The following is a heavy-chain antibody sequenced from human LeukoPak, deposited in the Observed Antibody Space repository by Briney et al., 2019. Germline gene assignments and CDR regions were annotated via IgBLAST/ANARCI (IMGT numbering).Heavy chain of an antibody. CDR2: ISGSGGST. CDR3: AKDGGSYYDILTGYYPYFDY. J-gene: IGHJ4*02. Sequence: GGSLRLSCAASGFTYSNYAMNWVRQAPGKGLEWVSAISGSGGSTYYADSVKGRFTISRDNSKNTLYLQMNSLRAEDTAVYYCAKDGGSYYDILTGYYPYFDYWGQGTLVTVSS. V-gene: IGHV3-23*01. D-gene: IGHD3-9*01. CDR1: GFTYSNYA.